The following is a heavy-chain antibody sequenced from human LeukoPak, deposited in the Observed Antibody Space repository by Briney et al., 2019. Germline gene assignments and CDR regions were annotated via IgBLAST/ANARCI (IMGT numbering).Heavy chain of an antibody. Sequence: ASVKVSCKASGYTFTSYYMHWVRQAPGQGLEWMGIINPSGDSTSYAQKFQGRVTMTRDTSTSTVYMELSSLRSEDTAVYYCARGSIVASYVLLYYFDYWGQGTLVTVSS. CDR3: ARGSIVASYVLLYYFDY. D-gene: IGHD1-26*01. CDR2: INPSGDST. J-gene: IGHJ4*02. CDR1: GYTFTSYY. V-gene: IGHV1-46*01.